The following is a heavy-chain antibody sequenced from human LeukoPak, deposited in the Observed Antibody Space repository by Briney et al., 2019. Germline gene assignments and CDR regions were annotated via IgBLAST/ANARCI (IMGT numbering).Heavy chain of an antibody. J-gene: IGHJ4*02. CDR2: IITIFGAA. D-gene: IGHD1-26*01. CDR3: ARDVGIVGAPPKKETFDY. CDR1: GYTFTGYY. Sequence: ASVKVSCKASGYTFTGYYMHWVRQAPGQGLEWIGRIITIFGAANYAQKLQGRVTMTTDTSTNTAYMELRSLRSDDTAVYYCARDVGIVGAPPKKETFDYWGQGTLVTVSS. V-gene: IGHV1-2*06.